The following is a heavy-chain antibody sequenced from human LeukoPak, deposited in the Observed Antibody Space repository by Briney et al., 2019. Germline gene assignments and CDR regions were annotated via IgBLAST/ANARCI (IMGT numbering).Heavy chain of an antibody. J-gene: IGHJ6*03. CDR3: ARAQTCSGGSCYSWYYYYYMDV. CDR1: GGSISSGSYY. D-gene: IGHD2-15*01. CDR2: IYTSGST. Sequence: SETLSLTCTVSGGSISSGSYYWSWIRQPAGKGLEWIGRIYTSGSTNYNPSLKSRVTISVDTSKNQFSLKLSSVTAADTAVYYCARAQTCSGGSCYSWYYYYYMDVWGKGNTVTVSS. V-gene: IGHV4-61*02.